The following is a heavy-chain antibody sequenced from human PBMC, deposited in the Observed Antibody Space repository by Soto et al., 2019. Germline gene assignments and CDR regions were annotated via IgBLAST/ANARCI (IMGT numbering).Heavy chain of an antibody. CDR3: ARKRVQYDFWTRDYYYYGMDV. D-gene: IGHD3-3*01. CDR2: IYYSGST. Sequence: KTSETLSLTCTVSGGSISSYYWSWIRQPPGKGLEWIGYIYYSGSTNYNPSLKSRVTISVDTSKNQFSLKLSSVTAADTAVYYCARKRVQYDFWTRDYYYYGMDVWGQGTTVTVSS. V-gene: IGHV4-59*01. CDR1: GGSISSYY. J-gene: IGHJ6*02.